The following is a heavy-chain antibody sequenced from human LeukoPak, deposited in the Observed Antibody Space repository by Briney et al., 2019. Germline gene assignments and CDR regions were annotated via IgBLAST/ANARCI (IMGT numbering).Heavy chain of an antibody. Sequence: PSETLSLTCAVYGGSLNGYYWSWIRQPPGKGLEWFGEIDHSGSTQYNPSLKSRVTISLDTSKKQFSLKLTSLTAADTAFYYCARYGMAAEGIWWFDPWGQGTLVTVSS. CDR3: ARYGMAAEGIWWFDP. CDR1: GGSLNGYY. CDR2: IDHSGST. D-gene: IGHD6-13*01. V-gene: IGHV4-34*01. J-gene: IGHJ5*02.